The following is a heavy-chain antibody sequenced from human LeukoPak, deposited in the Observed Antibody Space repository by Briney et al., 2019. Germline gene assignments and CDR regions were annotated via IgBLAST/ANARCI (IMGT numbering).Heavy chain of an antibody. V-gene: IGHV3-74*01. CDR3: ARGENRAYYYGSGSYY. CDR2: INSDGSST. CDR1: GFTFSSYW. J-gene: IGHJ4*02. Sequence: GGSLRLSCAASGFTFSSYWMHWVRQAPGKGLVWVSRINSDGSSTSYADSVKGRFTISRDNAKNTLYLQMNSQRAEDTAVYYCARGENRAYYYGSGSYYWGQGTLVTVSS. D-gene: IGHD3-10*01.